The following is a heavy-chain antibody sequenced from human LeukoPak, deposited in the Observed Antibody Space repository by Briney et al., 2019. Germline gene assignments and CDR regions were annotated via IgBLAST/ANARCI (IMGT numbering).Heavy chain of an antibody. CDR2: INPNSGGT. CDR3: ARGSSGSKGSVDY. J-gene: IGHJ4*02. V-gene: IGHV1-2*02. D-gene: IGHD1-26*01. Sequence: ASVKVSCKASGGTFSSYAISWVRQAPGQGLEWMGWINPNSGGTNYAQKFQGRVTMTRDTSISTAYMELSRLRSDDTAVYYCARGSSGSKGSVDYWGQGTLVTVSS. CDR1: GGTFSSYA.